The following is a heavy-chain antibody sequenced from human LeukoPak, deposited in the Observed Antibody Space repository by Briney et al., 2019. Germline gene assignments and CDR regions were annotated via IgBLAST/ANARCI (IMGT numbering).Heavy chain of an antibody. D-gene: IGHD3-10*01. CDR2: IKLDGSEK. V-gene: IGHV3-7*04. CDR1: GVMFPSYW. CDR3: ARRHHFGFLDS. J-gene: IGHJ4*02. Sequence: GGSLRLSCAASGVMFPSYWMTWVRQAPGKGLEWVAHIKLDGSEKYYVDSVKGRFTISRDNAKNSVYLQMNSLRAEDTAVYYCARRHHFGFLDSWGQGTLVTVSS.